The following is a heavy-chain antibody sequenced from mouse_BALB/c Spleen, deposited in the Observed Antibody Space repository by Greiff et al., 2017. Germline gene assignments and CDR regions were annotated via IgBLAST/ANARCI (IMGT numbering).Heavy chain of an antibody. CDR2: IDPANGNT. CDR1: GFNIKDTY. D-gene: IGHD2-3*01. CDR3: ARNDGYYPYYFDY. V-gene: IGHV14-3*02. Sequence: VHVKQSGAELVKPGASVKLSCTASGFNIKDTYMHWVKQRPEQGLEWIGRIDPANGNTKYDPKFQGKATITADTSSNTAYLQLSSLTSEDTAVYYCARNDGYYPYYFDYWGQGTTLTVSS. J-gene: IGHJ2*01.